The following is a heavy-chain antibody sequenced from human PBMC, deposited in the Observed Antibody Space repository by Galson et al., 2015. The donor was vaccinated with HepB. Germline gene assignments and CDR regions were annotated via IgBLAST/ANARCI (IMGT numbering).Heavy chain of an antibody. CDR1: GFTFSSYA. V-gene: IGHV3-30-3*01. Sequence: SLRLSCAASGFTFSSYAMHWVRQAPGKGLEWVAVISYDGSNKYYADSVKGRFTISRDNSKNTLYLQMNSLRAEDTAVYYCARVKGSSGWYYYGMDVWGQGTTVTVSS. D-gene: IGHD6-19*01. CDR2: ISYDGSNK. J-gene: IGHJ6*02. CDR3: ARVKGSSGWYYYGMDV.